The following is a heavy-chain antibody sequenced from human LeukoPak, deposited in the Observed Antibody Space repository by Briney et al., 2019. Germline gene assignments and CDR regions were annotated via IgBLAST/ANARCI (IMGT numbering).Heavy chain of an antibody. D-gene: IGHD2-21*01. Sequence: PGGSLRLSRAASGFTFTDCYIDWVRQAPGKGLEWVGRIRNKANKYTPEYATSVKGRFTVSRDDSENSLYLQMNSLKTEDTLVFYCRRELGESAFENWGQGTLAIVSS. J-gene: IGHJ4*02. V-gene: IGHV3-72*01. CDR3: RRELGESAFEN. CDR1: GFTFTDCY. CDR2: IRNKANKYTP.